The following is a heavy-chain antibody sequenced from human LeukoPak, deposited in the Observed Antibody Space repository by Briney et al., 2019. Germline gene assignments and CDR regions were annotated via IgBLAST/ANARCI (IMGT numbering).Heavy chain of an antibody. CDR1: GGSISSSSYY. J-gene: IGHJ4*02. V-gene: IGHV4-39*01. Sequence: SETLSLTCTVSGGSISSSSYYWGWIRQPPGKGLEWIASIDYSGGIYYNPSLKSRVTVSVDTSKNQFSLKLSSVTAADTAVYYCARRGGSGSRGDYYFDYWGQGTLVTVSS. CDR2: IDYSGGI. CDR3: ARRGGSGSRGDYYFDY. D-gene: IGHD3-10*01.